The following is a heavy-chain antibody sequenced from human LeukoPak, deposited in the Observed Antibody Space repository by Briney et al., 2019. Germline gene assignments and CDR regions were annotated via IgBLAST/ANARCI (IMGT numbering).Heavy chain of an antibody. CDR2: INPSGGST. Sequence: GASVKVSCKASGYTFTSYYMHWVRQAPGQGLEWMGIINPSGGSTSYAQKFQGRVTMTRDMSTSTVYMELSSLRSEDTAVYYCARKATYYYDSSGYHDAFDIWSQGTMVTVSS. CDR1: GYTFTSYY. CDR3: ARKATYYYDSSGYHDAFDI. J-gene: IGHJ3*02. D-gene: IGHD3-22*01. V-gene: IGHV1-46*01.